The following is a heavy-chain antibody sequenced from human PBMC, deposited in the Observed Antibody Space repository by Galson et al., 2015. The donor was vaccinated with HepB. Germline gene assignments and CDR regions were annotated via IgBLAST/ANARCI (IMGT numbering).Heavy chain of an antibody. CDR2: ISSSSSYI. J-gene: IGHJ6*02. CDR3: ARLPYSGLISAYYGMDV. D-gene: IGHD5-12*01. Sequence: SLRLSCAASGFTFSSYSMNWVRQAPGKGLEWVSSISSSSSYIYYADSVKGRFTISRDNAKNSLYLQMNSLRAEDTAVYYCARLPYSGLISAYYGMDVWGQGTTVTVSS. V-gene: IGHV3-21*01. CDR1: GFTFSSYS.